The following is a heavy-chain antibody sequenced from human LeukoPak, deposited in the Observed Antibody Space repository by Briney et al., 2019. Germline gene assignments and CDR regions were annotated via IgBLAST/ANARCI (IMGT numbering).Heavy chain of an antibody. J-gene: IGHJ4*02. CDR1: GYTFTGYY. CDR2: INPNSGGT. V-gene: IGHV1-2*02. CDR3: ARGGITMVRGVITNFDY. Sequence: GASVKVSCKASGYTFTGYYMHWVRQAPGQGLKWMGWINPNSGGTNYAQKFQGRVTMTRDTSISTAYMELSRLRSDDTAVYYCARGGITMVRGVITNFDYWGQGTLVTVSS. D-gene: IGHD3-10*01.